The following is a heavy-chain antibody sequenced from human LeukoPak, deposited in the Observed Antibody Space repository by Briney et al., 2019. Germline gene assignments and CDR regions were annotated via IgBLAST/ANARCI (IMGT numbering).Heavy chain of an antibody. V-gene: IGHV3-53*01. CDR3: ASNTDGGFQH. D-gene: IGHD3-10*01. J-gene: IGHJ1*01. CDR2: ISSGGST. Sequence: GRTLRLSRAASGFTLSSNYMSWVPDAPGKGLESGSVISSGGSTYYADYVKGRFTISRDNSKKTLYLQMNSLRAVDTAVYYCASNTDGGFQHWGQGTLVTVSS. CDR1: GFTLSSNY.